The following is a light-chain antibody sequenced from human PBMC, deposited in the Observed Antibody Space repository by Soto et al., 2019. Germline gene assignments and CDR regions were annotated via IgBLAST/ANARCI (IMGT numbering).Light chain of an antibody. CDR2: DVS. Sequence: QSALTQSASVSGSPGQSITISCTGTSSDVGGYNYVSWYQQHPGKAPKLIIYDVSNRPSGVSTRFSGSKSGNTASLTISVLQAEDEADYSCSSYTSTNSWVFGGGTKVTVL. CDR1: SSDVGGYNY. J-gene: IGLJ3*02. V-gene: IGLV2-14*01. CDR3: SSYTSTNSWV.